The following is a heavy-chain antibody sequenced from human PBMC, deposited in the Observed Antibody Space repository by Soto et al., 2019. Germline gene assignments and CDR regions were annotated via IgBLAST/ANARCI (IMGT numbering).Heavy chain of an antibody. V-gene: IGHV4-34*01. J-gene: IGHJ5*02. CDR3: AREGYDSSGYSSGDNWFDP. CDR1: GGSFSGYY. D-gene: IGHD3-22*01. Sequence: SETLSLTCAVYGGSFSGYYWSWIRQPPGKGLEWIGEINHSGSTNYNPSLKSRVTISVDTSKNQFSLKLSSVTAADTAVYYCAREGYDSSGYSSGDNWFDPWGQGTLVTFSS. CDR2: INHSGST.